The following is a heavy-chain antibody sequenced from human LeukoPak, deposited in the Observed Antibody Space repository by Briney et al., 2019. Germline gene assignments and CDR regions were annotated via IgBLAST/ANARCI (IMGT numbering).Heavy chain of an antibody. CDR3: GRGMRDYYGLDY. CDR1: GFTFSSYW. V-gene: IGHV3-7*01. D-gene: IGHD3-10*01. Sequence: GGSPRLSCAASGFTFSSYWMSWVRQAPGKGLEWVANIKQDGSEEYYVDSVRGRFTISRDNAKNTLYLQMNSLTVEDTAVYYCGRGMRDYYGLDYWGQGILVTVSS. CDR2: IKQDGSEE. J-gene: IGHJ4*02.